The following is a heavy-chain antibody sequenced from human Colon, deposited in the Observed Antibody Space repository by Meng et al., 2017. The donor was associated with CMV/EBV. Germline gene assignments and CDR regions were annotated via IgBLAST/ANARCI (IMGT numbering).Heavy chain of an antibody. J-gene: IGHJ4*02. V-gene: IGHV3-48*04. Sequence: GESLKISCAASGFTFSVYGMSWVRQAPGKGLEWVSYISSDQSTIHHADSVKGRFTLSRDNAGNPLYLQMNSLRAEDTAVYYCAREQGSWNVIYWGQGIRVTVSS. CDR3: AREQGSWNVIY. CDR1: GFTFSVYG. CDR2: ISSDQSTI. D-gene: IGHD1-1*01.